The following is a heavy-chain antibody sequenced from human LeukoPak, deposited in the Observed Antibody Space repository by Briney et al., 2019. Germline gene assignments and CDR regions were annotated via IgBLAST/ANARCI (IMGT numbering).Heavy chain of an antibody. CDR2: ITHSGST. D-gene: IGHD6-19*01. V-gene: IGHV4-34*01. J-gene: IGHJ4*02. Sequence: PSETLSLTCAVYGGSLSSYYCSWISQPPGKGLEWIGHITHSGSTNYNPSLKNRVTVSVDASKNQFSLKLSSVTAADTAVYYCTYTGWYKVPDYWGQGTLVTVSS. CDR3: TYTGWYKVPDY. CDR1: GGSLSSYY.